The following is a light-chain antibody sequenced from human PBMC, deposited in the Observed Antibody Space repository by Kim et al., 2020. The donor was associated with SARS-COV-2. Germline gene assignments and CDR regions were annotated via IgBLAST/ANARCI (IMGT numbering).Light chain of an antibody. J-gene: IGKJ4*01. CDR3: QQYNNWPLLT. V-gene: IGKV3-15*01. CDR1: RSVSSN. CDR2: GAS. Sequence: EIVMTQSPATLSVSPGERATLSCRASRSVSSNLAWYQQKPGQAPRLLIYGASTRATGIPARFSGSGSGTEFTLTISSLQSEDFAVYYCQQYNNWPLLTFGGGTKLEI.